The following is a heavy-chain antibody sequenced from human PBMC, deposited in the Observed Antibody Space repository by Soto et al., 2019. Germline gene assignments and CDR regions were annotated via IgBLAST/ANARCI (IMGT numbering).Heavy chain of an antibody. CDR3: ARDSSRSYDFWSGYLDYYYYGMDV. J-gene: IGHJ6*02. CDR2: IYYSGST. Sequence: PSETLSLTCTVAGGSISSGGYYWSWIRQHPGKGLEWIGYIYYSGSTCYNPSLKSRVTISVDTSKNQFSLKLSSVTAADTAVYYCARDSSRSYDFWSGYLDYYYYGMDVWRQGTTVTVSS. D-gene: IGHD3-3*01. CDR1: GGSISSGGYY. V-gene: IGHV4-31*03.